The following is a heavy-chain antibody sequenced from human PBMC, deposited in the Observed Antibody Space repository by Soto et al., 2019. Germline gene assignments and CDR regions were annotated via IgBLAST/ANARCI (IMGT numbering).Heavy chain of an antibody. Sequence: GGSLRLSCAASGFTFSIYAMGWVRQGPGKGLEWVAVVSIGGSTHYADSVRGRFTISRDNSKNTLSLQMNSLTAEDTAVYFCAKRRGAGEHFDYWGQGALVTVSS. V-gene: IGHV3-23*01. J-gene: IGHJ4*02. CDR2: VSIGGST. D-gene: IGHD2-15*01. CDR3: AKRRGAGEHFDY. CDR1: GFTFSIYA.